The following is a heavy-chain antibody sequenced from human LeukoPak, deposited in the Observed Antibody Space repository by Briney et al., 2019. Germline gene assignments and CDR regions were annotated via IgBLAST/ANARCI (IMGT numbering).Heavy chain of an antibody. CDR2: ISYDGNKE. CDR3: AKRGSKVAPLFDAFDV. V-gene: IGHV3-30*18. CDR1: GFTFSSYG. D-gene: IGHD5-12*01. Sequence: GRSLRLSCAASGFTFSSYGMHWVRQAPGKGLEWVAVISYDGNKEFYEDSVKGRFSISRDNSKNTLDLHLNSLRSEDTAVYYCAKRGSKVAPLFDAFDVWGQPTMVTV. J-gene: IGHJ3*01.